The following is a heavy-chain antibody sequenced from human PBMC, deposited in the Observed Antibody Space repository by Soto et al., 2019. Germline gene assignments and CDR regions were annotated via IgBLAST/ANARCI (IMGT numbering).Heavy chain of an antibody. Sequence: SVKVSCKASGYTFTSYYIHWVRQAPGQGLEWMGGIIPIFGTASYAQKFQGRVTITADESTSTAYMELSSLRSEDTAVYYCARDSCISTSCDDLSRDYYYGREVWGQGSTCTVAS. J-gene: IGHJ6*01. CDR3: ARDSCISTSCDDLSRDYYYGREV. CDR2: IIPIFGTA. CDR1: GYTFTSYY. V-gene: IGHV1-69*13. D-gene: IGHD2-2*01.